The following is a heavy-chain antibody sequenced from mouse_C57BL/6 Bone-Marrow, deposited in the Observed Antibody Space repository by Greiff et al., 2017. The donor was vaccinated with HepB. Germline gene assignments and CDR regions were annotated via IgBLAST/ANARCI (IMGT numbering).Heavy chain of an antibody. CDR2: SRNKANDYTT. Sequence: EVQLVESGGGLVQSGRSLRLSCATSGFTFSDFYMEWVRQAPGKGLEWIAASRNKANDYTTEYSASVKGRFIVSRDTSQSILYLQMNALRAEDTAIYYCARDSFTTVDWYFDVWGTGTTVTVSS. CDR3: ARDSFTTVDWYFDV. V-gene: IGHV7-1*01. CDR1: GFTFSDFY. J-gene: IGHJ1*03. D-gene: IGHD1-1*01.